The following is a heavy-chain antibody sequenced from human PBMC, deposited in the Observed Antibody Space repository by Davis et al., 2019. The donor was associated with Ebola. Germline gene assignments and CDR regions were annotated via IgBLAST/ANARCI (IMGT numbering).Heavy chain of an antibody. V-gene: IGHV4-39*01. J-gene: IGHJ4*02. CDR3: ARGIAATNVRGKYYFDY. CDR2: IYYSGST. D-gene: IGHD6-13*01. Sequence: PGGSLRLSCTVSGGSISSSSYYWGWIRQPPGKGLEWIGSIYYSGSTYYNPSLKSRVTISVDTSKNQFSLKLSSVTAADTAVYYCARGIAATNVRGKYYFDYWGQGTLVTVSS. CDR1: GGSISSSSYY.